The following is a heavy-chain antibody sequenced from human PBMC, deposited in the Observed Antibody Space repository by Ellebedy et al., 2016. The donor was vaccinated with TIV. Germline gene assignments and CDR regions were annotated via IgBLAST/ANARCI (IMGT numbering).Heavy chain of an antibody. CDR2: INTGGSST. CDR3: ARPSYQLLSYYFDS. J-gene: IGHJ4*02. Sequence: GESLKISCAASGFTFSDYWMHWVRQVPGKGLVWVSRINTGGSSTTYADSVKGRFTISRDDSKNEVFLQMSSLRAEDTAVYYCARPSYQLLSYYFDSWGQGTLVTVSS. V-gene: IGHV3-74*01. CDR1: GFTFSDYW. D-gene: IGHD2-2*01.